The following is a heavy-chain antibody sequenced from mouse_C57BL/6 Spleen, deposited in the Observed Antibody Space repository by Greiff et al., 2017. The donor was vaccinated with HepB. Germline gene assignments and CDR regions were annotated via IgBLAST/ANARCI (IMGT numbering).Heavy chain of an antibody. Sequence: VQLQESGAELVRPGTSVKVSCKASGYAFTNYLIEWVKQRPGQGLEWIGVINPGSGGTNYNEKFKGKATLTADKSSSTAYMQLSSLTSEDSAVYFCARSHDGYYVGAMDYWGQGTSVTVSS. CDR3: ARSHDGYYVGAMDY. CDR2: INPGSGGT. V-gene: IGHV1-54*01. D-gene: IGHD2-3*01. CDR1: GYAFTNYL. J-gene: IGHJ4*01.